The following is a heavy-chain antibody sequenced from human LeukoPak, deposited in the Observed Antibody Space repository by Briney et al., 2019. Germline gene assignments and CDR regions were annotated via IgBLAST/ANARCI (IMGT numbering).Heavy chain of an antibody. V-gene: IGHV1-18*04. J-gene: IGHJ4*02. CDR3: ARYGASVATLDY. CDR1: GYIFTNYW. Sequence: GESLKISCKGSGYIFTNYWIGWVRQAPGQGLEWMGWISAYNGNTNYAQKLQGRVTMTTDTSTSTAYMELRSLRSDDTAVYYCARYGASVATLDYWGQGTLVTVSS. D-gene: IGHD5-12*01. CDR2: ISAYNGNT.